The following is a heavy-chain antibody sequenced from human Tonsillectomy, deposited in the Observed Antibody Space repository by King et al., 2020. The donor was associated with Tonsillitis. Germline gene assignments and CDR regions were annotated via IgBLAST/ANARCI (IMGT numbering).Heavy chain of an antibody. CDR1: GFTFSNYA. Sequence: VQLVESGGGLVQPGGSLRLSCAASGFTFSNYAMCWVRQPPGKGLEWVSAIIGSGGSTYSADSVKGRFTISRDNSKNTLSLEMNSLRAEDTALYYCANEGVYGSGSYSDYWGQGTLVTVSS. CDR2: IIGSGGST. V-gene: IGHV3-23*04. CDR3: ANEGVYGSGSYSDY. J-gene: IGHJ4*02. D-gene: IGHD3-10*01.